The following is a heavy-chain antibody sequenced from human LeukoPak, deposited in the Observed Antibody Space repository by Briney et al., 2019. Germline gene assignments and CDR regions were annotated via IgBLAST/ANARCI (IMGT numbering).Heavy chain of an antibody. CDR3: ARGVGGYDDPGALDY. J-gene: IGHJ4*02. CDR1: GGSISSNNW. Sequence: SETLSLTCGVSGGSISSNNWWSWVRQPPGQGLEWIGEIYHSGSANYNPSLKSRVTISVDKSKNQLSLKLISVTAEDTAVYYCARGVGGYDDPGALDYWGQGTLVTVSS. CDR2: IYHSGSA. V-gene: IGHV4-4*02. D-gene: IGHD5-12*01.